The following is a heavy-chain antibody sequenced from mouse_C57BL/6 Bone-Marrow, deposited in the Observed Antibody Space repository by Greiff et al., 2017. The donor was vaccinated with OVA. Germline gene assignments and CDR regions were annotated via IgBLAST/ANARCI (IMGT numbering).Heavy chain of an antibody. CDR3: APYYYGSSYFYYAMDY. J-gene: IGHJ4*01. CDR1: GFNIKDYY. Sequence: VQLQQSGAELVKPGASVKLSCTASGFNIKDYYMHWVKQRTEQGLEWIGRIDPEDGETKYAPKFQGKATITADTSPNTAYLQLSSLTSEDTAVYYCAPYYYGSSYFYYAMDYWGQGTSVTVSS. CDR2: IDPEDGET. V-gene: IGHV14-2*01. D-gene: IGHD1-1*01.